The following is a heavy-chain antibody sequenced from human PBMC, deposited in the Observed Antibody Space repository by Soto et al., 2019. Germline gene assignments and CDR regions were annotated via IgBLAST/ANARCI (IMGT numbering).Heavy chain of an antibody. CDR1: GYSFTSYW. J-gene: IGHJ4*02. CDR3: ARRKKAAAGTPYFDY. CDR2: IYPDDSDA. D-gene: IGHD6-13*01. Sequence: PGESLKISCKGSGYSFTSYWIGWVRQMPGKGLEWMGIIYPDDSDARYSPSFQGQVTISADKSISTAYLQWSSLKASDTAMYYCARRKKAAAGTPYFDYWGQGTLVTVSS. V-gene: IGHV5-51*01.